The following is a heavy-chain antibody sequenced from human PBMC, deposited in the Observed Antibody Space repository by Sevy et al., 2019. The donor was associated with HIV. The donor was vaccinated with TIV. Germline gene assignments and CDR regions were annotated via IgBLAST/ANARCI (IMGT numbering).Heavy chain of an antibody. D-gene: IGHD2-2*01. CDR2: VIPMSGTA. CDR1: GGDFNNDA. V-gene: IGHV1-69*13. Sequence: ASVKVSCKASGGDFNNDAITWVRQAPGQGLEWMGGVIPMSGTAKYSQKFQGRVTIIADESTSTTYMELSSLRSEETAVYFCATVGDTLRFCSSTSCYFNWFDSWGQGTLVTVSS. J-gene: IGHJ5*01. CDR3: ATVGDTLRFCSSTSCYFNWFDS.